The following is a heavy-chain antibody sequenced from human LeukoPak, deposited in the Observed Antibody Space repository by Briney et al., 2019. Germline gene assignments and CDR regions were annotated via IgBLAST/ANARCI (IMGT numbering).Heavy chain of an antibody. CDR1: GFTFSSYS. V-gene: IGHV3-48*01. J-gene: IGHJ4*02. CDR2: ISSSSSTI. D-gene: IGHD2-2*01. Sequence: PGGSLRLSCAASGFTFSSYSMNWVRQAPGKGLEWVSSISSSSSTIYYADSVKGRFTISRDNAKNSLYLQMNSLRAEDTAVYYCARDRSSTSWELRRFDYWGQGTLVTVSS. CDR3: ARDRSSTSWELRRFDY.